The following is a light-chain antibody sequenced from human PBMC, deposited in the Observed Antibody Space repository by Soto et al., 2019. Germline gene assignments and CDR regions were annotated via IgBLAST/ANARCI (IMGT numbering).Light chain of an antibody. J-gene: IGLJ2*01. Sequence: QSVLTQPPSASGSPGQSVTISCTGTSSDVGGYNYVSWYQQHPGKAPKLMIYEVSKRPSGVPDRLSGSKYGNTASLTVSGLQVEDEADYYCASYTGSDTLVFGGGTKVTVL. CDR3: ASYTGSDTLV. CDR2: EVS. V-gene: IGLV2-8*01. CDR1: SSDVGGYNY.